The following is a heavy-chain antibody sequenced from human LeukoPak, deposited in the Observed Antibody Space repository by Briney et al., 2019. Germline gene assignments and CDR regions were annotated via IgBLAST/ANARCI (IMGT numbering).Heavy chain of an antibody. J-gene: IGHJ3*02. Sequence: PGGSLRLSCAASGFTFDDYAMHWVRQAPGKGLEWMGGFDPEDGETVYAQKFQGRVTMTEDTSTDTAYMELSSLRSEDTAVYYCATESYSGSYLYAFDIWGQGTMVTVSS. V-gene: IGHV1-24*01. CDR2: FDPEDGET. CDR1: GFTFDDYA. CDR3: ATESYSGSYLYAFDI. D-gene: IGHD1-26*01.